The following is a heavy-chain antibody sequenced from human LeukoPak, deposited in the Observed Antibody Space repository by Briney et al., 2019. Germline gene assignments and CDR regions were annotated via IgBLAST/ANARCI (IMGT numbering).Heavy chain of an antibody. CDR3: ARDRSRAV. V-gene: IGHV3-53*01. Sequence: GGSLRLSCAASGFTVSGNCMSWVRQAPGRGLEWVSVIYSGGSTYYADSVKGRFTISRDNTKNTLYLQMNSLSAEDTAVYYCARDRSRAVWGQGTTVTVSS. CDR1: GFTVSGNC. CDR2: IYSGGST. J-gene: IGHJ6*02.